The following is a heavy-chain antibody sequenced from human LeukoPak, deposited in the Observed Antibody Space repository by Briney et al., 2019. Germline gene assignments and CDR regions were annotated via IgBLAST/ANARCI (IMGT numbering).Heavy chain of an antibody. CDR3: AKDRRAAYYYEAFDI. V-gene: IGHV3-30*02. CDR1: GFTFSSYG. Sequence: GGSLRLSCAASGFTFSSYGMHWVRQAPGKGLEWVAFIRYDGSNKYYADSVKGRFTISRDNSKNTLFLQMNSLRAEDTAVYYCAKDRRAAYYYEAFDIWGQGTMVTVSS. D-gene: IGHD3-10*01. J-gene: IGHJ3*02. CDR2: IRYDGSNK.